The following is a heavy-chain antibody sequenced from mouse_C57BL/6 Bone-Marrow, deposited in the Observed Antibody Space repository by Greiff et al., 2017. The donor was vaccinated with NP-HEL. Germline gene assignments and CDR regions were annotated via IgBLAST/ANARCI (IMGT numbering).Heavy chain of an antibody. CDR3: ASLDSSGSPFAY. J-gene: IGHJ3*01. Sequence: VQLKESGGDLVKPGGSLKLSCAASGFTFSSYGMSWVRQTPDKRLEWVATISSGGSYTYYPDSVKGRFTISRDNAKNTLYLQMSSLKSEDTAMYYCASLDSSGSPFAYWGQGTLVTVSA. D-gene: IGHD3-2*02. V-gene: IGHV5-6*01. CDR2: ISSGGSYT. CDR1: GFTFSSYG.